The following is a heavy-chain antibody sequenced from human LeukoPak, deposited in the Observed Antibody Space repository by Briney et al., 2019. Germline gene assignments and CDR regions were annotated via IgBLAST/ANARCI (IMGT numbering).Heavy chain of an antibody. Sequence: GGSLRLSCAASEFTFSSYAMSWVRQAPGKGLEWVSAISGSGGSTYYADSVKGRFTISRDNSKNTLYLQMNSLRAEDTAVYYCAKQGRRYYDFWSGYSGCFDYWGQGTLVTVSS. J-gene: IGHJ4*02. CDR3: AKQGRRYYDFWSGYSGCFDY. CDR2: ISGSGGST. V-gene: IGHV3-23*01. CDR1: EFTFSSYA. D-gene: IGHD3-3*01.